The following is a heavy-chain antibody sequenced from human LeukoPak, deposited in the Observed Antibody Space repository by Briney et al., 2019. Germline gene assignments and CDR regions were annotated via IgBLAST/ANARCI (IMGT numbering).Heavy chain of an antibody. CDR1: GFTFSYYG. D-gene: IGHD1-1*01. Sequence: GGSLRLSCAASGFTFSYYGMHWVRQAPGKGLEWVTFIGYDGTDKYYADSVKGRFTISRDNSKNTLSLHMNSLRAEDTAVYYCERDLNYNRWYYFDSWGQGTLVTVSS. J-gene: IGHJ4*02. V-gene: IGHV3-30*02. CDR2: IGYDGTDK. CDR3: ERDLNYNRWYYFDS.